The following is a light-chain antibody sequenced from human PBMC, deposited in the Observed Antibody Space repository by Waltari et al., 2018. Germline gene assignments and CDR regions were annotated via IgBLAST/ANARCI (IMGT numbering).Light chain of an antibody. CDR1: PSIRSN. CDR3: QQYDNWLGT. V-gene: IGKV3-15*01. CDR2: GAS. Sequence: EIVMTQSPATLSVFPGERATLPCRASPSIRSNLAWYQHKPGHAPRPPIYGASTRATGIPARFSGSVSGTEFTLTISSLQSEDFAVYFCQQYDNWLGTFGQGTKVEIK. J-gene: IGKJ1*01.